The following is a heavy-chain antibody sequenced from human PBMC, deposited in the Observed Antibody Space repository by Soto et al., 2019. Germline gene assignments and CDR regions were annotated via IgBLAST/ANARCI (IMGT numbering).Heavy chain of an antibody. D-gene: IGHD3-22*01. CDR2: IYYTGST. Sequence: SETLSLTCSVSGVSIKSGGFYWTWIRQLPGKGLEWIGDIYYTGSTFYHPSLETRVTLSSDTSNNQFSLNLGSVTAADTAVYYCATQPRYDSSGYFYYWGQGTQVTVSS. CDR3: ATQPRYDSSGYFYY. CDR1: GVSIKSGGFY. V-gene: IGHV4-31*03. J-gene: IGHJ4*02.